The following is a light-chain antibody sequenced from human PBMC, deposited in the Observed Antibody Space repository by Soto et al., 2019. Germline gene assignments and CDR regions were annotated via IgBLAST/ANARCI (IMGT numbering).Light chain of an antibody. CDR1: SSDVGSYNL. CDR2: GVT. CDR3: CSYAGSNTYV. Sequence: SLLTHPASVSGSPGRSITISCTGTSSDVGSYNLVSWYQQHPGKAPKFMIYGVTKRPSGVSNRFSGSKSGNTASLTISGLQAEDEADYYCCSYAGSNTYVFGTGTKVTVL. V-gene: IGLV2-23*02. J-gene: IGLJ1*01.